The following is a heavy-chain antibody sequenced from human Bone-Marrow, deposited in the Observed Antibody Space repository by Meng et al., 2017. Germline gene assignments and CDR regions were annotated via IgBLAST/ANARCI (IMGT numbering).Heavy chain of an antibody. V-gene: IGHV4-34*01. CDR2: INHSGST. J-gene: IGHJ4*02. Sequence: QVQRQQWGAGLLKPSETLSLTCAVYGGSFSGYYWSWIRQPPGKGLEWIGEINHSGSTNYNPSLKSRVTISVDTSKNQFSLKLSSVTAADTAVYYCARGSWLQLWLQDYWGQGTLVTVSS. CDR3: ARGSWLQLWLQDY. CDR1: GGSFSGYY. D-gene: IGHD5-18*01.